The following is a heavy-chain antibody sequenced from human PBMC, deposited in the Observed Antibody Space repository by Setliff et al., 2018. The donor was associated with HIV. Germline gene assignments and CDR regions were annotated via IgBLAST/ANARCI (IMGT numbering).Heavy chain of an antibody. CDR3: VRMEATRPPRGLDY. D-gene: IGHD6-6*01. CDR1: GGSVSNSDYY. J-gene: IGHJ4*02. Sequence: SETLSLTCTASGGSVSNSDYYWGWIRQPTGKGLEWIGTIYYSGSTQYNPSFKSRVTISIDTSKNEFSLKLLSVTAADTAVYYCVRMEATRPPRGLDYWGPGTLVTVSS. CDR2: IYYSGST. V-gene: IGHV4-39*01.